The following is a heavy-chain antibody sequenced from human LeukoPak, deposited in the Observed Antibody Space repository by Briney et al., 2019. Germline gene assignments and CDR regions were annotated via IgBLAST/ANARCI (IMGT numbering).Heavy chain of an antibody. V-gene: IGHV4-59*01. J-gene: IGHJ6*04. CDR2: IYFSGST. D-gene: IGHD3-10*01. CDR3: ARDIRYYGSGDYYYYGMDV. CDR1: GGAISSYY. Sequence: SETLSLTCTVSGGAISSYYCSWIWQPPRKGLEWIGYIYFSGSTNNNPSLKSRVTIPVDTSKKKCSLRISAVTAADTAVYYCARDIRYYGSGDYYYYGMDVWGKGTTVTVSS.